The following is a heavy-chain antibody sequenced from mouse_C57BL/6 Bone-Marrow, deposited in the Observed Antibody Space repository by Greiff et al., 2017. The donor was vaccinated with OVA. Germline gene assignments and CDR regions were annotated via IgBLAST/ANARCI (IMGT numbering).Heavy chain of an antibody. D-gene: IGHD2-5*01. V-gene: IGHV2-6*01. J-gene: IGHJ3*01. CDR1: GFSLTSYG. Sequence: QVQLQQSGPGLVAPSQSLSITCTVSGFSLTSYGVDWVRQSPGKGLEWLGVIWGVGSTNYNSALKSRLSISKDNSKSQVFLKMNSLQTDDTAMYYCASYYYSNPFAYWGRGTLVTVSA. CDR3: ASYYYSNPFAY. CDR2: IWGVGST.